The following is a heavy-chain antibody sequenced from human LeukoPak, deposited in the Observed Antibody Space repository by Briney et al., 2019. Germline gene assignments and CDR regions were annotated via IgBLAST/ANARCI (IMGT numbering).Heavy chain of an antibody. CDR1: GGSFSSYY. D-gene: IGHD3-10*01. Sequence: SETLSLTCAVYGGSFSSYYWSWIRQPPGKGLEWIGDINHSGSTNYNPSLKSRVTISLDTSKNQFSLRLSSVTAADTAVYYCAFSGGSGSYYNFPLDYWGQGTLVTVSS. CDR3: AFSGGSGSYYNFPLDY. V-gene: IGHV4-34*01. CDR2: INHSGST. J-gene: IGHJ4*02.